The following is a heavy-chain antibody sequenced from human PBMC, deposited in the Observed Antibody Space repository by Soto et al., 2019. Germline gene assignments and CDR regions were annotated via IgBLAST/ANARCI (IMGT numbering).Heavy chain of an antibody. D-gene: IGHD3-10*01. Sequence: SETLSLTCTFSGGSISSYYSSSIRQPAGKGLQWIGRIYNRGSANCNPSLKSRVTMSVDTSKNQFSLTLSSGTAADTAVCYCARDAYYYGSGSPWGQGTLVTVSS. V-gene: IGHV4-4*07. J-gene: IGHJ5*02. CDR3: ARDAYYYGSGSP. CDR1: GGSISSYY. CDR2: IYNRGSA.